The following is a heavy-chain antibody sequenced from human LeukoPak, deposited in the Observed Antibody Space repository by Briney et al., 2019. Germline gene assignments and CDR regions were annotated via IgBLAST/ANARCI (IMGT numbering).Heavy chain of an antibody. CDR2: IWYDGSNK. Sequence: GGSLRLSCAASGFTFSSYGMHWVRQAPGKGLEWVAVIWYDGSNKYYADSMKGRFTISRDNSKNTLYLQMNSLRAEDTAVYYCARDDIAVAGNDAFDIWGQGTMVTVSS. V-gene: IGHV3-33*01. CDR3: ARDDIAVAGNDAFDI. D-gene: IGHD6-19*01. J-gene: IGHJ3*02. CDR1: GFTFSSYG.